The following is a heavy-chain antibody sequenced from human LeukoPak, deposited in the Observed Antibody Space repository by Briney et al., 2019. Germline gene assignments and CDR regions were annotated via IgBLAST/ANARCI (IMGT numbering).Heavy chain of an antibody. Sequence: KPSETLSLTCTVSGGSISSSSYYWGWIRQPPGKGLEWIGSIYYSGSTYYNPSLKSRVTISVDTSKNQFSLKLSSVTAADTAVYYCASDEYSSSWYGGPSGYWGQGTLVTVSS. J-gene: IGHJ4*02. V-gene: IGHV4-39*07. CDR1: GGSISSSSYY. CDR2: IYYSGST. CDR3: ASDEYSSSWYGGPSGY. D-gene: IGHD6-13*01.